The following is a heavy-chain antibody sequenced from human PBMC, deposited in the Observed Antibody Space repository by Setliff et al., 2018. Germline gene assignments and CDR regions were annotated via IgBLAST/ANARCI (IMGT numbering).Heavy chain of an antibody. J-gene: IGHJ6*03. CDR3: VREGVDSRSSTDYRYYMDV. CDR1: GATFSSYG. CDR2: TIPMFGTT. V-gene: IGHV1-69*13. Sequence: GASVKVSCKASGATFSSYGISWVRQAPGQGLEWMGGTIPMFGTTEYAQKFQGRLTIIADEPTNTAFMQLSSLRSDDTAVYYCVREGVDSRSSTDYRYYMDVWGKGTTVTV. D-gene: IGHD3-22*01.